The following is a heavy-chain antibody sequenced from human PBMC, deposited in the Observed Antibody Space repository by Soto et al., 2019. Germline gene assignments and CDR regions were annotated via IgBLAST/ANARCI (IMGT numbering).Heavy chain of an antibody. D-gene: IGHD3-16*01. J-gene: IGHJ4*02. Sequence: SETLSLTCTVSGGSISSSSYYWGWIRQPPGKGLEWIGSIYYSGSTYYNPSLKSRVTISVDTSKNQFSLKLSSVTAADTAVYYCARRRYDYTSQPGDYWGQGTLVTVSS. CDR1: GGSISSSSYY. CDR3: ARRRYDYTSQPGDY. V-gene: IGHV4-39*01. CDR2: IYYSGST.